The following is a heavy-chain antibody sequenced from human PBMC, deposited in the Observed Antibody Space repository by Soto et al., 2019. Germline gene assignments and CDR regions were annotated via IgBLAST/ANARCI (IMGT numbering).Heavy chain of an antibody. CDR3: ATDSAGRGPFDP. D-gene: IGHD3-10*01. Sequence: SETLSLTCTISGASFGTNYWSWIRQAPGKGLEWIGYTYYTGSTKYNPSFKSRATISVDTSKNQFSLTLNPAAAADTAVYYCATDSAGRGPFDPWGQGILVTVSS. CDR2: TYYTGST. J-gene: IGHJ5*02. V-gene: IGHV4-59*13. CDR1: GASFGTNY.